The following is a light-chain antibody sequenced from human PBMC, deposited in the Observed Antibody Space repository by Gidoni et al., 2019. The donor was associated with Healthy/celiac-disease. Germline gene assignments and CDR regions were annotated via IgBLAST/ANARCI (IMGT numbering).Light chain of an antibody. J-gene: IGKJ1*01. V-gene: IGKV1-5*03. CDR1: QSISSW. Sequence: DIQLTHTPSTLSASVGDRVTISCRGSQSISSWLAWYQQKPGKAPKLLIYKASSLESGVPSRFSVSGSGTEFTLTISSLQPDDFAAYYCQQYNSYSWPFGQGTKVEIK. CDR2: KAS. CDR3: QQYNSYSWP.